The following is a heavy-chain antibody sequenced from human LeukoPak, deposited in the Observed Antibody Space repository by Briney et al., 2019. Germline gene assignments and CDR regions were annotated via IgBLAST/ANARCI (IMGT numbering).Heavy chain of an antibody. D-gene: IGHD3-3*01. V-gene: IGHV4-61*01. CDR2: IYYSGST. Sequence: SETLSLTCTVSGGSVSSGSYYWSWIRQPPGTGLEWIGYIYYSGSTNYNPSLKSRVTISVDTSKNQFSLKLSSVTAADTAVYYCARGARIPDYDFWSGLVGMDVWGQGTTVTVSS. J-gene: IGHJ6*02. CDR3: ARGARIPDYDFWSGLVGMDV. CDR1: GGSVSSGSYY.